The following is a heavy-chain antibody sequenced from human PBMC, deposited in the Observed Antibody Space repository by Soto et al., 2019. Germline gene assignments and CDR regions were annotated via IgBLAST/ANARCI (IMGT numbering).Heavy chain of an antibody. CDR2: ISGSGGST. Sequence: GGSLRLSCAASGFTFSSYAMSWVRQAPGKGLEWVSAISGSGGSTYYADSVKGRFTISRDNSKNTLYLQMNSLRAEDTAVYYCAKSGQQQMVLNWFDPWGKGTLVTVSS. CDR1: GFTFSSYA. V-gene: IGHV3-23*01. CDR3: AKSGQQQMVLNWFDP. D-gene: IGHD6-13*01. J-gene: IGHJ5*02.